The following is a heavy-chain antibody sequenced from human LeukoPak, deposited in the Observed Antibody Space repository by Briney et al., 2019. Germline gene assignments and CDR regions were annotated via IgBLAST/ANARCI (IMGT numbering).Heavy chain of an antibody. CDR3: ARTEPSGTTSH. J-gene: IGHJ4*02. D-gene: IGHD1-1*01. CDR1: GGSISSSSYY. V-gene: IGHV4-39*07. CDR2: IYYSGST. Sequence: SETLSLTCTVSGGSISSSSYYWGWIRQPPGKGLEWIGSIYYSGSTYYNPSLKSRVTLSVDTSRNQFSLSLRSMTAADTAVYYCARTEPSGTTSHWGQGTLVTVSS.